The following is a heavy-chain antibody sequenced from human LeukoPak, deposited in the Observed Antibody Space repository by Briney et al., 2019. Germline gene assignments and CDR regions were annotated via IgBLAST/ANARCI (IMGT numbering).Heavy chain of an antibody. Sequence: SETLSLTCAVYGGSFSGYYWSWIRQPPGKGLEWIGEINHSGSTNYNPSLKSRDTISVDTSKNQFSLKLSSVTAADTAVYYCARSSRVTAYGSGSYPDYWGQGTLVTVSS. CDR2: INHSGST. J-gene: IGHJ4*02. CDR3: ARSSRVTAYGSGSYPDY. V-gene: IGHV4-34*01. D-gene: IGHD3-10*01. CDR1: GGSFSGYY.